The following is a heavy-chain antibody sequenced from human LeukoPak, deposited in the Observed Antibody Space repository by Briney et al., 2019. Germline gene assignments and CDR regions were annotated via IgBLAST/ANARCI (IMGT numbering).Heavy chain of an antibody. CDR1: GFTVSSNY. D-gene: IGHD2-15*01. J-gene: IGHJ4*02. Sequence: PGGSLRLSCAASGFTVSSNYMGWVRQAPGKGLEYVSVIYSGGNTYYAGSVKGRFTISRDNSKNTLYLQMNSLRADDTAVYYCAKDRTAVVVVVAATGPDYWGQGTLVTVSS. V-gene: IGHV3-53*01. CDR2: IYSGGNT. CDR3: AKDRTAVVVVVAATGPDY.